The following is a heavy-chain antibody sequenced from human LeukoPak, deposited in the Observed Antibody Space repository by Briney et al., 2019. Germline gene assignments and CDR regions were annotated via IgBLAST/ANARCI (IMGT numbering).Heavy chain of an antibody. CDR2: IYTSGST. D-gene: IGHD3-22*01. CDR1: GGSISSYY. CDR3: ARGASSGYLFDY. V-gene: IGHV4-4*07. J-gene: IGHJ4*02. Sequence: PSETLSLTCTDPGGSISSYYWSWIRQPAGKGLEWIGRIYTSGSTNYNPSLKSRVTMSVDTSKNQFSLKLTSVTAADTAVYYCARGASSGYLFDYWGEGTLVSVSS.